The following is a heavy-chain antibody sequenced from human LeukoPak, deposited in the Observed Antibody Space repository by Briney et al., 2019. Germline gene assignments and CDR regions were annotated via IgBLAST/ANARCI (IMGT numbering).Heavy chain of an antibody. CDR3: ARHGSGTYFDP. Sequence: PSETLSLTCTVSGGSISSYYWSWIRQPPGQGLEWIGYIYYSGSTNYNPSLKRRVTISVDTSKNQFSLRLSSVTAADTAMYYCARHGSGTYFDPWGQGTLVTVSS. V-gene: IGHV4-59*01. D-gene: IGHD1-26*01. CDR2: IYYSGST. J-gene: IGHJ5*02. CDR1: GGSISSYY.